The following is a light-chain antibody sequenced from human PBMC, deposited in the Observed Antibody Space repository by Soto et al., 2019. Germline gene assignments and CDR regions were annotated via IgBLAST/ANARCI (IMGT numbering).Light chain of an antibody. Sequence: GDTVSITCRTSQSVSKWLAWYQQKPGKAPKLLIYKASVLETGVPSRFSGSGSGTEFSLTISSLQSDDFATYYCQQYNTYWTSGQGTKADI. CDR2: KAS. CDR1: QSVSKW. J-gene: IGKJ1*01. CDR3: QQYNTYWT. V-gene: IGKV1-5*03.